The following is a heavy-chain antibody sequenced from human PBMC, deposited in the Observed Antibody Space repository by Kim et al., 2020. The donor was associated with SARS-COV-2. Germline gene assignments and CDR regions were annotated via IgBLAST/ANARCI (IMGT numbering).Heavy chain of an antibody. CDR3: ARSPASSGYNDY. J-gene: IGHJ4*02. D-gene: IGHD3-22*01. Sequence: KYSQQFQGRVTITRDTSASTAYMDLRSLTSEDTAVYYCARSPASSGYNDYWGQGTLVTISS. V-gene: IGHV1-3*01.